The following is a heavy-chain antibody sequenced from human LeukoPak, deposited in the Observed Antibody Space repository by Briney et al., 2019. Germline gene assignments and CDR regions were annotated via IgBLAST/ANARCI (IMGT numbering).Heavy chain of an antibody. V-gene: IGHV3-33*01. CDR2: IWYDGSNK. J-gene: IGHJ3*02. CDR1: GFTFGNYG. Sequence: GGSLRLSCAASGFTFGNYGIHWVRQAPGKGLEWVAFIWYDGSNKYYADSVKGRFTISRDNSRNTLSLQMNSLTAEDTAVYFCARDRYYGANSGQYAFDIWGQGTMVTVSS. D-gene: IGHD4/OR15-4a*01. CDR3: ARDRYYGANSGQYAFDI.